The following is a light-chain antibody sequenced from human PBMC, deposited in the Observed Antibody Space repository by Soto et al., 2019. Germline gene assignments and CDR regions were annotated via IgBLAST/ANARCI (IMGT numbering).Light chain of an antibody. J-gene: IGKJ5*01. CDR3: QQHGDWPLT. CDR1: RSISSRH. CDR2: GAS. V-gene: IGKV3-15*01. Sequence: EIVMTQSPATLSVSPGERATLSCRASRSISSRHLAWYQQKPGQAPRLLIYGASTRATGIPARFSGSGSGTEITLTISSLQSEDFAIYYCQQHGDWPLTFGQGTRLEIK.